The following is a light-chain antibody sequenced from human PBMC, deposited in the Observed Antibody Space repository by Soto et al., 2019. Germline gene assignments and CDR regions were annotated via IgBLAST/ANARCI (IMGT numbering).Light chain of an antibody. Sequence: EIVMTQSPATLSVSPGERATLSCRASQSVSSNLAWYQQKPGQAPRLLIYGPSTRATGIPARFSGSGSGTEFTLTISSLQSEDFAVYYCQQYNNWPPLFGPGTKVDIK. CDR2: GPS. V-gene: IGKV3-15*01. CDR3: QQYNNWPPL. J-gene: IGKJ3*01. CDR1: QSVSSN.